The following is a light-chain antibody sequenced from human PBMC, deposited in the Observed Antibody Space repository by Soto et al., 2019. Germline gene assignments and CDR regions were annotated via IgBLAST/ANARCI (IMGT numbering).Light chain of an antibody. CDR3: QQYKSYSALT. V-gene: IGKV1-5*03. CDR1: QSISSW. J-gene: IGKJ4*01. CDR2: KAS. Sequence: DIQVTQSPSTLSAFVGDRVTITCRASQSISSWLAWYQQKPGKAPKLLIYKASTLESGVPSRFSGSGSGTEFILTISSLQPDDFATYYCQQYKSYSALTFGGGTKVEIK.